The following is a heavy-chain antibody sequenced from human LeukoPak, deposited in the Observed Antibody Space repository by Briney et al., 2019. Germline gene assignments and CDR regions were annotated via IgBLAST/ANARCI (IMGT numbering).Heavy chain of an antibody. CDR3: ARGRVVVPAARRAGAQYYFDY. D-gene: IGHD2-2*01. CDR2: INHSGGT. J-gene: IGHJ4*02. Sequence: SETLSLTCAVYGGSFSGYYWSWIRQPPGKGLEWIGEINHSGGTNYNPSLKSRGTISVDPSKHQLSLKLSSVAAADTAVYYCARGRVVVPAARRAGAQYYFDYWGQGTLVTVSS. V-gene: IGHV4-34*01. CDR1: GGSFSGYY.